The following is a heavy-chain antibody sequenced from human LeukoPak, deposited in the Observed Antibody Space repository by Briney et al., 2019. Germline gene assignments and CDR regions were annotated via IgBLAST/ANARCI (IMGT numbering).Heavy chain of an antibody. J-gene: IGHJ3*02. D-gene: IGHD3-22*01. Sequence: SETLSLTCAVYGGSFSGYYWSWIRQPPGKGLEWIGEINHSGSTNYNPSLKSRVTISVDTSKNQFSLKLSSVTAADTAVYFCXXXPYSYDSSGAFDIWGQGTMVTVSS. V-gene: IGHV4-34*03. CDR3: XXXPYSYDSSGAFDI. CDR1: GGSFSGYY. CDR2: INHSGST.